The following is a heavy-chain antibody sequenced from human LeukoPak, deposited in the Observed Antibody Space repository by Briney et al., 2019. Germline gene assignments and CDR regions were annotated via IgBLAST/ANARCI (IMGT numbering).Heavy chain of an antibody. CDR1: GGSFSGYY. J-gene: IGHJ4*02. CDR3: ARLLHYYGSGSQNDY. V-gene: IGHV4-34*01. Sequence: SETLSLTCAVYGGSFSGYYWSWIRQPPGKGLEWIGEINHSGSTNYNPSLKSRVTISVDTSKNQFSLKLSSVTAADTAVYYCARLLHYYGSGSQNDYWGQGTLVTVSS. CDR2: INHSGST. D-gene: IGHD3-10*01.